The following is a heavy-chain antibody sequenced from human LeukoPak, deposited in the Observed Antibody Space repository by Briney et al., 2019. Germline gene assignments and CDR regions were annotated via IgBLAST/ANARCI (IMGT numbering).Heavy chain of an antibody. J-gene: IGHJ1*01. D-gene: IGHD2-2*02. CDR1: GYTFTDFG. CDR2: VSTYNGDT. V-gene: IGHV1-18*01. CDR3: ARAESMALYFLS. Sequence: ASVKVSCKASGYTFTDFGFIWVRQAPGQGLEWMGWVSTYNGDTDYAKKFQDRVTMTTESSTQTTFMELRNLRSDDTAVYYCARAESMALYFLSWGPGTLDSVSS.